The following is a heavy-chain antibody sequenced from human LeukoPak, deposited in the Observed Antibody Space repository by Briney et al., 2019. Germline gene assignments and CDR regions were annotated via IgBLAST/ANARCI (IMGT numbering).Heavy chain of an antibody. CDR3: AKDMVYAPKRTHFDY. CDR1: GFTFSTYA. Sequence: PGGSLRLSCAASGFTFSTYAINWVRQAPGRGLEWLSSISGSGTNTHNADSVRGRFTISRDNSKNTVYLQMNSLRAEDTAVYYCAKDMVYAPKRTHFDYWGQGTLVTVSS. CDR2: ISGSGTNT. J-gene: IGHJ4*02. V-gene: IGHV3-23*01. D-gene: IGHD2-8*01.